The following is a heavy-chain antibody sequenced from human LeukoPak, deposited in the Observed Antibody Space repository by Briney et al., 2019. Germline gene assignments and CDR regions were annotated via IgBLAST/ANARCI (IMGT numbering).Heavy chain of an antibody. V-gene: IGHV4-39*01. CDR3: ARLSSSYLAAPSDY. D-gene: IGHD6-6*01. CDR2: IYYSGST. CDR1: GGSISSSSYY. Sequence: SETLSLTCTVSGGSISSSSYYWGWIRQPPGKGLEWIVTIYYSGSTYYNPSLKSRVTISVDTSKNQFSLKLSSVTAADTAVYFCARLSSSYLAAPSDYWGQGTLVTVSS. J-gene: IGHJ4*02.